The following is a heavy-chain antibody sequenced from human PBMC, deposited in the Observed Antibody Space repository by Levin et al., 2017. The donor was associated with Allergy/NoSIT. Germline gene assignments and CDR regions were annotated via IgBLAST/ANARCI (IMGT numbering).Heavy chain of an antibody. D-gene: IGHD1-1*01. CDR3: ARNLEADF. V-gene: IGHV3-74*01. CDR1: GFTFSSYR. CDR2: IDGDGFTT. Sequence: PGGSLRLSCAASGFTFSSYRMHWVRQAPGKGLVWVSRIDGDGFTTSYADFVKGRFTISRDNAKSTLYLQMNSLRAEDTAVYYCARNLEADFWGQGTLVTVSS. J-gene: IGHJ4*02.